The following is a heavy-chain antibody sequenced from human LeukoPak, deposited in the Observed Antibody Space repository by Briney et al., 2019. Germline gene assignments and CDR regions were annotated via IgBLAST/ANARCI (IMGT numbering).Heavy chain of an antibody. CDR3: SRDDGGRLISHFDY. CDR2: ISSGSSTI. Sequence: PGGSLRFSCAASGFTFSSYGMNWVRQAPGKGLKWVSYISSGSSTIYYADSVKGRFTISRDNAKNSLYLQMNSLRAEDSAVYYCSRDDGGRLISHFDYWGQGTLVTVSS. CDR1: GFTFSSYG. D-gene: IGHD3-10*01. V-gene: IGHV3-48*01. J-gene: IGHJ4*02.